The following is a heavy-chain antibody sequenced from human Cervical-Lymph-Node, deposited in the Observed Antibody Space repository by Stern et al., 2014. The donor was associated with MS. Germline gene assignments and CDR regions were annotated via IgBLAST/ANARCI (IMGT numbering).Heavy chain of an antibody. J-gene: IGHJ4*02. V-gene: IGHV5-51*01. CDR2: LYPGDSET. CDR1: GYKFSIYW. CDR3: ARQTTAWASDV. Sequence: VQLVQSGAELIRPGESLKISCKGSGYKFSIYWIAWVRQMPGKGLEWMGILYPGDSETRYSPSFQGQVTMSADKSTSTAYLQWSSLNASDTAMYFCARQTTAWASDVWGQGTLVTVPS. D-gene: IGHD1-14*01.